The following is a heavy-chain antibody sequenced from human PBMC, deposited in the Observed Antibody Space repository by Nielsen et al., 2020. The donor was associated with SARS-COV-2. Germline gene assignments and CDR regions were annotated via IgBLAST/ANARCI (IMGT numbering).Heavy chain of an antibody. V-gene: IGHV4-31*03. CDR1: GGSIKTASYY. CDR2: IYHTGST. Sequence: SETLSLTCTVSGGSIKTASYYWSWIRQHPEWGLEWVGYIYHTGSTYYNAALESRVTISVDTSKNQFSLKLSSVTAADTAVYYCARGFDYWGQGTLVTVSS. J-gene: IGHJ4*02. CDR3: ARGFDY.